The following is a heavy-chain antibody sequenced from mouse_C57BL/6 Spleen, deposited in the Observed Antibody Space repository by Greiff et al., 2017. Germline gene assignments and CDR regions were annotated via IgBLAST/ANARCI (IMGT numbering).Heavy chain of an antibody. V-gene: IGHV5-2*01. D-gene: IGHD2-5*01. CDR2: INSDGGST. J-gene: IGHJ2*01. Sequence: EVQRVESGGGLVQPGESLKLSCESNEYEFPSHDMSWVRKTPEKRLELVAAINSDGGSTYYPDTMERRFIISRDNTKKTLYLQMSSLRSEDTALYYCARREPTIVTSYYFDYWGQGTTLTVSS. CDR3: ARREPTIVTSYYFDY. CDR1: EYEFPSHD.